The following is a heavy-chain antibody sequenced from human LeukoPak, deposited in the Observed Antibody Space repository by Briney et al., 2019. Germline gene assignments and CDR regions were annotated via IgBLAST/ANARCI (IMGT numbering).Heavy chain of an antibody. V-gene: IGHV3-74*01. D-gene: IGHD1-14*01. J-gene: IGHJ5*02. CDR3: ARAGSTGANNWFDP. CDR2: INSDGSST. Sequence: PGGSLRLSCAASGFTLSSYWMHWVRQAPGKGLVWVSRINSDGSSTTYADSVKGRFTISRDNAKNTLYLQMNSLRAEDTAVYYCARAGSTGANNWFDPWGQGTLVTVSS. CDR1: GFTLSSYW.